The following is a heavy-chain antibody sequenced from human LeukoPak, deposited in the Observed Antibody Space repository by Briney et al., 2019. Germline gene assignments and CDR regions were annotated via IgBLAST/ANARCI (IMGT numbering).Heavy chain of an antibody. CDR1: GFTVSTIY. CDR3: VRGYSFGPYGMDV. D-gene: IGHD2-15*01. V-gene: IGHV3-53*05. J-gene: IGHJ6*02. Sequence: PGGSLRLSCAASGFTVSTIYMSWVRQAPGKGLEWVSVVYSGGSTYYADSVKGRFTISRDNSKNTLYLQMSSLRAEDTAVYFCVRGYSFGPYGMDVWGQGTTVTVSS. CDR2: VYSGGST.